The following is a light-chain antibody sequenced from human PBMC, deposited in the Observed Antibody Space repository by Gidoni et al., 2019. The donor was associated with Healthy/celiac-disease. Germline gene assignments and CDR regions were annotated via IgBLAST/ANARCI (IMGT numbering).Light chain of an antibody. CDR3: SSYTSSSTPHVV. Sequence: SALTPPASVSGSPGQSLTISCTGPSSDVGGYNYVSWYQQHPGKAPKLMIYEVSNRPSGVSNRFSGSKSGNTASLTISGLQAEDEADYYCSSYTSSSTPHVVFGGGTKLTVL. CDR2: EVS. V-gene: IGLV2-14*01. J-gene: IGLJ2*01. CDR1: SSDVGGYNY.